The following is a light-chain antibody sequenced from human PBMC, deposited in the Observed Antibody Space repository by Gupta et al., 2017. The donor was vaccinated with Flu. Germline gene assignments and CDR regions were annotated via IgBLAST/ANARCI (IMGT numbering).Light chain of an antibody. J-gene: IGLJ1*01. CDR3: SSHAGRVTWV. Sequence: QSAPTQPRSVSGSPGQSVTISCTVSSNDVGGSNRVSWYQQRPDKAPKLILYDVTERPSGVPDRFSGSKSGNTASLTISGLQADDEADYYCSSHAGRVTWVFGTGTTVIVL. CDR1: SNDVGGSNR. CDR2: DVT. V-gene: IGLV2-11*01.